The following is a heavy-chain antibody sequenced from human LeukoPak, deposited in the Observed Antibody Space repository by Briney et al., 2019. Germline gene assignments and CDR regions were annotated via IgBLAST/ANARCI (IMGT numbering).Heavy chain of an antibody. Sequence: SGPTLVNPTQTLTLTCTFSGFSLSTGGVGVGWIRQPPGKALEWLALIYWNDDKRYSPSLKSRLTITKDTSKNQVVLTMTNMDPVDTATYYCAHGARITIFGVAKTQYYFDYWGQGTLVTVSS. CDR2: IYWNDDK. CDR3: AHGARITIFGVAKTQYYFDY. CDR1: GFSLSTGGVG. V-gene: IGHV2-5*01. J-gene: IGHJ4*02. D-gene: IGHD3-3*01.